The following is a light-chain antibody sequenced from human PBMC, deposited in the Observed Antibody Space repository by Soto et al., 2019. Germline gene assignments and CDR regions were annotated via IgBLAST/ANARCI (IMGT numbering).Light chain of an antibody. J-gene: IGKJ1*01. V-gene: IGKV3-15*01. CDR1: QSVSSN. CDR2: GAS. CDR3: QQYNNWPET. Sequence: EKVMKQSPATLSVSPGERATLSCRASQSVSSNLAWYQQKPGQAPRLLIYGASTRATDVPARFSGSGSGTEFTLTISSLQSEDFAVYYCQQYNNWPETFGQGAKVDI.